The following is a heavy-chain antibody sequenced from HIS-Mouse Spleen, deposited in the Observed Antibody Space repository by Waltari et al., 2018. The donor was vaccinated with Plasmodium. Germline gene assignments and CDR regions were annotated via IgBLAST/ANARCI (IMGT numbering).Heavy chain of an antibody. D-gene: IGHD1-26*01. CDR1: GGSFSGYY. CDR3: ASLSGIVGASNYLDY. CDR2: INHSGST. Sequence: QVQLQQWGAGLLKPSETLSLTCAVYGGSFSGYYWSWIRQPPGKGLEWIGDINHSGSTNHSPSLKRPVSISVDTSKNQFSLKLSSVTAADTAVYYCASLSGIVGASNYLDYWGQGTLVTVSS. V-gene: IGHV4-34*01. J-gene: IGHJ4*02.